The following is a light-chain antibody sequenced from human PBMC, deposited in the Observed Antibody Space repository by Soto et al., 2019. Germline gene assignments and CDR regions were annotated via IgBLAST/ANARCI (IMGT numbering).Light chain of an antibody. CDR2: GFH. V-gene: IGLV2-14*01. CDR1: SNDIGTYDY. J-gene: IGLJ1*01. CDR3: TAFSANRVYL. Sequence: QSALTQPISVSGSHGQSIPISCTGNSNDIGTYDYVCWYQQHPGKAPRLLIHGFHNRSPGISGRFSASKSGLTASLTISGLQAEDEADYYCTAFSANRVYLFGPGTKLTVL.